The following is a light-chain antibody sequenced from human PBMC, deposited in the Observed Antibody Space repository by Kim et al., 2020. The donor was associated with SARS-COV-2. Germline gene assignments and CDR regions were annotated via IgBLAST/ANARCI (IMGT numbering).Light chain of an antibody. CDR2: GAS. Sequence: EIVMTQSPASLSVSPGERATLSCRASQSVSSNLAWYQQKPGQAPRLPIYGASTRATGIPARFSGSGSGTEFTLTISSLQSEDFAVYYCQQYNNWPLTFGGGTKLEI. V-gene: IGKV3D-15*01. CDR3: QQYNNWPLT. J-gene: IGKJ4*01. CDR1: QSVSSN.